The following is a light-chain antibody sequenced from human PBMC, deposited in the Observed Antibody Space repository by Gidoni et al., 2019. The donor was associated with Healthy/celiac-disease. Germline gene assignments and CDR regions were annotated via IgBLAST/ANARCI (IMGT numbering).Light chain of an antibody. J-gene: IGKJ2*01. CDR1: QSVTNNY. CDR2: DAS. V-gene: IGKV3-20*01. Sequence: EIVFTQSPGTLSLSPGERATLSCRASQSVTNNYLAWYQQKPGQAPRLVIYDASNRATAIPDRFSGSGSGPEFTLTISRLEPEDFAVYYCQQSGSSPYTFGQGSKLEIK. CDR3: QQSGSSPYT.